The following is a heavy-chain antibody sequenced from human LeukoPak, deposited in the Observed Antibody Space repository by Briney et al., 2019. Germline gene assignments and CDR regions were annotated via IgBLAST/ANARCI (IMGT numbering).Heavy chain of an antibody. D-gene: IGHD5/OR15-5a*01. V-gene: IGHV4-61*02. CDR3: ARETKDIYSPSWGLYDTYYYIDA. CDR2: ISNNGGT. Sequence: PSETLPLTCAVSPGSMDSGLYHGPWIPQPAGKGLEWIGRISNNGGTAYNPSLRSRFTITVDTSNNHLSLKLTSVTAADTAVYYCARETKDIYSPSWGLYDTYYYIDAWGKGTTVSVSS. J-gene: IGHJ6*03. CDR1: PGSMDSGLYH.